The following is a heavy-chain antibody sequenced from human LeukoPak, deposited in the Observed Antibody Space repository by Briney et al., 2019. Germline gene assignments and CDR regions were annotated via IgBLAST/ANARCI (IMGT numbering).Heavy chain of an antibody. CDR2: IYPGDSET. CDR1: GYNFATYW. V-gene: IGHV5-51*01. CDR3: ARQGWNYGVFDAFDI. Sequence: GESLKISCQGSGYNFATYWIGWVRQMPGKGLESMGIIYPGDSETRYSPSFQGQVTISADKSISTAYLQWSSLKASDTAMYYCARQGWNYGVFDAFDIWGQGTMVTVSS. D-gene: IGHD1-7*01. J-gene: IGHJ3*02.